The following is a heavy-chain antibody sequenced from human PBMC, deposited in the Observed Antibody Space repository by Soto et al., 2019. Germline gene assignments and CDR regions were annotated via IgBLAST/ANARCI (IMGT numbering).Heavy chain of an antibody. CDR3: ARQSCSSTSCYSWVSWFDP. Sequence: QVQLQESGPGLVKPSETLSLTCTVSGGSISSYYWSWIRQPPGKGLEWIGYIYYSGSTKYNPSLKSRGTISVDTSKNQFSLKLSSVTAADTAVYYCARQSCSSTSCYSWVSWFDPWGQGTLVTVSS. CDR1: GGSISSYY. V-gene: IGHV4-59*08. CDR2: IYYSGST. J-gene: IGHJ5*02. D-gene: IGHD2-2*01.